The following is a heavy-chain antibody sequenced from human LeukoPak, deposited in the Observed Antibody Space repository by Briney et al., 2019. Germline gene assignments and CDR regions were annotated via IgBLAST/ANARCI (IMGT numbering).Heavy chain of an antibody. CDR3: ARARSRTSGGCAY. J-gene: IGHJ4*02. Sequence: GGSLRLSCSSSLFTFSNCWSHKVRHAPGKGLVWVSRINIDGSDTTYADSVKGRFTISRDNAKSTLYLQMNRRRVEDTPVYFCARARSRTSGGCAYWGPGTLVTVSS. V-gene: IGHV3-74*01. CDR1: LFTFSNCW. D-gene: IGHD3-10*01. CDR2: INIDGSDT.